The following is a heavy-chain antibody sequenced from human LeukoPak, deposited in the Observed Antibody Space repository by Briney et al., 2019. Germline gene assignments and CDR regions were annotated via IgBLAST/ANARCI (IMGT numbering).Heavy chain of an antibody. D-gene: IGHD1-26*01. J-gene: IGHJ4*02. CDR3: ARGPYLRLDSGSFFDY. CDR2: ISGSTGVP. Sequence: GGSLRLSCSVSGFTFEDYAMTWVRQAPGKGLEWVAAISGSTGVPYYLDSVEGRFTISRDNSESTLFLHLNSLRAEDTAFYFCARGPYLRLDSGSFFDYWGQGTLGTVSS. CDR1: GFTFEDYA. V-gene: IGHV3-23*01.